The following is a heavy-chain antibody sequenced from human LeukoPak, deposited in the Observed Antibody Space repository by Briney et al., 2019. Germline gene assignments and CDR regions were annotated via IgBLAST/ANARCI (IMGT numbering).Heavy chain of an antibody. V-gene: IGHV5-10-1*01. J-gene: IGHJ4*02. Sequence: GESLKISCKVSGDSFTSLWISWVRQMPGKGLEWMGRIYPSDCNTNYSPSFQGHVTISDDKSISTAYLQWSSLKASETAMYYCARRLTYDSRAYYCLDYWGQGTLVTVSS. D-gene: IGHD3-22*01. CDR2: IYPSDCNT. CDR3: ARRLTYDSRAYYCLDY. CDR1: GDSFTSLW.